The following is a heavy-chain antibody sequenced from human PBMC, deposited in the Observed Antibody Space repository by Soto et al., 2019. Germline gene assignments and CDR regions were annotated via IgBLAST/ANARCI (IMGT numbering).Heavy chain of an antibody. CDR2: INHSGST. J-gene: IGHJ4*02. Sequence: LSLTCAVYGGSFSGYYWSWIRQPPGKGLEWIGEINHSGSTNYNPSLKSRVTISVDTSKNQFSLKLSSVTAADTAVYYCARERPYYYDSSGYYYSFFFDYWGQGTLVTVSS. CDR1: GGSFSGYY. CDR3: ARERPYYYDSSGYYYSFFFDY. V-gene: IGHV4-34*01. D-gene: IGHD3-22*01.